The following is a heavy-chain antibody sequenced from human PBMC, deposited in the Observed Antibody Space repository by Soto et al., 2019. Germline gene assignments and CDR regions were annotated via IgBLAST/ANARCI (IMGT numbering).Heavy chain of an antibody. CDR2: ISPYNGNT. V-gene: IGHV1-18*01. Sequence: QVQLVQSGGEVKKPGASVKVSCKTSGYTFTTYGVSWVQQAPGQGLEWMGWISPYNGNTNYAQRLQGRVTLTTDTSTNTAYMELRSLRSDDTALYYCAREDGYCSGGTCHSGGWLEPWGQGTLVTVSS. CDR1: GYTFTTYG. D-gene: IGHD2-15*01. CDR3: AREDGYCSGGTCHSGGWLEP. J-gene: IGHJ5*02.